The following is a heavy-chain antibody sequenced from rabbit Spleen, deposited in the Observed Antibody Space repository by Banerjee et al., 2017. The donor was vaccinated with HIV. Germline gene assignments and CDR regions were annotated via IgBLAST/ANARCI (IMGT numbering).Heavy chain of an antibody. CDR2: IDTGNSGFT. CDR1: GFSFSSSDY. CDR3: ARDSGSSFSSYGMDL. Sequence: QSLEESGGGLVQPEGSLALTCKASGFSFSSSDYMCWVRQAPGKGLEWIACIDTGNSGFTYFASWAKGRFTISKTSSTTVDLKMTSLTAADTATYFCARDSGSSFSSYGMDLWGPGTLVTVS. V-gene: IGHV1S40*01. J-gene: IGHJ6*01. D-gene: IGHD8-1*01.